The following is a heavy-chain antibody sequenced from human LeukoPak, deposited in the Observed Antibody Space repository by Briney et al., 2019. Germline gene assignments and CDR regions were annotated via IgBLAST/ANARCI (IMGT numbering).Heavy chain of an antibody. J-gene: IGHJ3*02. V-gene: IGHV4-39*07. CDR2: IYYSGNT. CDR3: ARAGRRTFSFDI. CDR1: GDSISTSNSY. Sequence: SETLSLTCTVSGDSISTSNSYWGWIRQPPGKGLEWIGSIYYSGNTNYNPSLKSRVTISVDKSKNQFSLRLSSVTAADTAVYYCARAGRRTFSFDIWGQGTMVTVSS. D-gene: IGHD3-3*02.